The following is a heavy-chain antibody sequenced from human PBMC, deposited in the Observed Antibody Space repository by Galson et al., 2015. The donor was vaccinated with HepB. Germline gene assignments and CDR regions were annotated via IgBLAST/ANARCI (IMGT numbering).Heavy chain of an antibody. Sequence: SLRLSCAASGFTFSSYGMHWVRQAPGKGLEWVAVISYDGSNKYYADSVKGRFTISRDNSKNTLYLQMNSLRAEDTPVYYCAKGGYGDYAPDYWGQGTLVTVSS. V-gene: IGHV3-30*18. CDR1: GFTFSSYG. J-gene: IGHJ4*02. CDR2: ISYDGSNK. D-gene: IGHD4-17*01. CDR3: AKGGYGDYAPDY.